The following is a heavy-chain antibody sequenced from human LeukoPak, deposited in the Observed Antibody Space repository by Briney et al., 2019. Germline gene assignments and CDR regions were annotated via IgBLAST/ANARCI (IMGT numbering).Heavy chain of an antibody. D-gene: IGHD1-1*01. J-gene: IGHJ4*02. CDR2: IYYSGST. V-gene: IGHV4-39*07. Sequence: SETLSLTCTVSGGSISSSSYYWGWIRQPPGKGLEWIGSIYYSGSTYYNPSLKSRVTISVDTSKNQFSLKLSSVTAADTAVYYCARVYERTGDYWGQGTLVTVSS. CDR1: GGSISSSSYY. CDR3: ARVYERTGDY.